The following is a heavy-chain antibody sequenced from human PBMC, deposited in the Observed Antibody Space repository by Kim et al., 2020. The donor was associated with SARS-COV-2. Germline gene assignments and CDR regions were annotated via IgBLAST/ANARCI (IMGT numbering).Heavy chain of an antibody. CDR3: AKVRITMIVVVITRGQYYFDY. J-gene: IGHJ4*02. D-gene: IGHD3-22*01. Sequence: RFTISRDKSKNTLYLQMNSLRAEDTAVYYCAKVRITMIVVVITRGQYYFDYWGQGTLVTVSS. V-gene: IGHV3-23*01.